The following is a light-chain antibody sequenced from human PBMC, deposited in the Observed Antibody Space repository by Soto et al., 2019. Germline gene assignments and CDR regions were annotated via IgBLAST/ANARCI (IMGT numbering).Light chain of an antibody. J-gene: IGKJ3*01. CDR3: QHLDSYPL. V-gene: IGKV1-9*01. CDR2: SAS. Sequence: DIQLTQSPSFLSASAGDRVTITCRASQGISTFLAWYQQKPGEAPKLLIYSASTLQSGVPSRFSGSGSGTEFTLTISSLQPGDFATYYCQHLDSYPLFGPGTKVDLK. CDR1: QGISTF.